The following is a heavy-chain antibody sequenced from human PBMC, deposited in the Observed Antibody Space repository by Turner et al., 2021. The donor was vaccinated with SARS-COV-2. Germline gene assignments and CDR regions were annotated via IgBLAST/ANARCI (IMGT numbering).Heavy chain of an antibody. CDR2: MNPNSGNT. D-gene: IGHD2-2*02. J-gene: IGHJ5*02. CDR3: ARGSYCSSTKCYTGGWIDP. V-gene: IGHV1-8*01. Sequence: QVQLVQSGAEVKKPGASVKVSCKASGYTFTSYDINWVRQATGQGLEWMGWMNPNSGNTGYAQKFQGRVTMTRNTSISTAYMELSSLRSEDTAVYYCARGSYCSSTKCYTGGWIDPWGQRTLVTVSS. CDR1: GYTFTSYD.